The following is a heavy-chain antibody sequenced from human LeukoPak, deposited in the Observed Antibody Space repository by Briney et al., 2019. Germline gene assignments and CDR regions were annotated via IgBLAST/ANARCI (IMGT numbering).Heavy chain of an antibody. V-gene: IGHV4-39*01. D-gene: IGHD3-10*01. CDR1: GGSFSSYY. Sequence: SETLSLTCDVYGGSFSSYYWGWIRQPPGKGLDWIGSIFYSGSTYYNPSLKSRVTISVDTSKNQFSLKLSSVTAADTAVYYCARHGSYYGSAPHYYFDYWGQGTLVTVSS. CDR2: IFYSGST. CDR3: ARHGSYYGSAPHYYFDY. J-gene: IGHJ4*02.